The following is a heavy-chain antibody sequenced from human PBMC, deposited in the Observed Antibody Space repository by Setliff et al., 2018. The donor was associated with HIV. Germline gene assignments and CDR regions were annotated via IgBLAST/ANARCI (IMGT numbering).Heavy chain of an antibody. V-gene: IGHV2-26*01. CDR3: ARVAYFDSSAYYVFDD. CDR2: IFSDGEE. Sequence: ESGPTLVNPTETLTLTCTVSGFSVSNGKMGVSWFRQPPGKALEWLAHIFSDGEEYYSTSLKRRLTISTDTSKNQVVLSMTDMDPVGTATYFCARVAYFDSSAYYVFDDWGQGALVTVSS. J-gene: IGHJ4*02. D-gene: IGHD3-22*01. CDR1: GFSVSNGKMG.